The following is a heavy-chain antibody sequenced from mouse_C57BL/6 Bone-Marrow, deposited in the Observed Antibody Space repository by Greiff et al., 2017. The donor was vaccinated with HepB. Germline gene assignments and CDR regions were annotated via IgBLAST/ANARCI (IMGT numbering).Heavy chain of an antibody. J-gene: IGHJ4*01. V-gene: IGHV5-15*01. CDR2: ISNLAYSI. CDR3: ARHGGLRLAMDY. Sequence: EVNLVESGGGLVQPGGSLKLSCAASGFTFSDYGMAWVRQAPRKGPEWVAFISNLAYSIYYADTVTGRFTISRENAKNTLYLEMSSLRSEDTAMYYCARHGGLRLAMDYWGQGTSVTVSS. CDR1: GFTFSDYG. D-gene: IGHD2-2*01.